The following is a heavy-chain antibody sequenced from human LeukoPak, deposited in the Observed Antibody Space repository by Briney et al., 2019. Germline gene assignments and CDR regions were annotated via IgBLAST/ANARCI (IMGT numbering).Heavy chain of an antibody. V-gene: IGHV1-18*01. D-gene: IGHD2-2*01. CDR2: ISAYNGNT. Sequence: ASVNVSCKASGSTFTSYGISWVRQAPGQGLEWMGWISAYNGNTNYAHKLQGRVTMTTDTSTSTAYMEVRSLRSDDTAVYYCARDCSSTSCPHYFDYWGQGTLVTVSS. CDR1: GSTFTSYG. J-gene: IGHJ4*02. CDR3: ARDCSSTSCPHYFDY.